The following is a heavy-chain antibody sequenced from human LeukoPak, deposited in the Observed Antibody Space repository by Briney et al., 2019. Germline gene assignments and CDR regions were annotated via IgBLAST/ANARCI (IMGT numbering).Heavy chain of an antibody. D-gene: IGHD2-15*01. V-gene: IGHV1-24*01. Sequence: ASVKVSCKVSGYTLTELSMHWVRQAPGKGLEWMGGFDPEDGETIYAQKFQGRVTMTEDTSTDTAYMELSSLRSEDTAVYYCATVRSCSGGSRYSNYYYGMDVWGQGTTVTVSS. CDR1: GYTLTELS. CDR3: ATVRSCSGGSRYSNYYYGMDV. CDR2: FDPEDGET. J-gene: IGHJ6*02.